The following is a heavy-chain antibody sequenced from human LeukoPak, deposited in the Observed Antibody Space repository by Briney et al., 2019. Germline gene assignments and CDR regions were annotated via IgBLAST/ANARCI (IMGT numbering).Heavy chain of an antibody. D-gene: IGHD3-3*01. CDR2: IYTSGST. V-gene: IGHV4-61*02. CDR1: GGSISSGSYY. CDR3: ARVWDFWSGYGWFDP. J-gene: IGHJ5*02. Sequence: PSDTLSLTCTVSGGSISSGSYYWSWIRQPAGKGLEWIGRIYTSGSTNYNPSLKSRVTISVDTSKSQCSLKLSSVTAADTAVYYCARVWDFWSGYGWFDPWGQGTLVTVSS.